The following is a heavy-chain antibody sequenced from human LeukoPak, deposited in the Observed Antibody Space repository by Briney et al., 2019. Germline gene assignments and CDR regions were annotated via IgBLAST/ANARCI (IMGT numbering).Heavy chain of an antibody. D-gene: IGHD2-8*01. Sequence: ASVKVSCKASVYTFTSYGISWVRQAPGQGLEWMGWISAYNGNTNYAQKLQGRVTMTTDTSTSTAYMELRSLRSDDTAVYYCARAPILYEELDYWGQGTLVTVSS. CDR3: ARAPILYEELDY. CDR1: VYTFTSYG. CDR2: ISAYNGNT. V-gene: IGHV1-18*01. J-gene: IGHJ4*02.